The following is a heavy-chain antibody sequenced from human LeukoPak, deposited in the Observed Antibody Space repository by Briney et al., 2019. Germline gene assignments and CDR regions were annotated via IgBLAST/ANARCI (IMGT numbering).Heavy chain of an antibody. V-gene: IGHV1-2*06. CDR2: INPNSGGT. CDR3: ARDLDYYGSGGSYFDY. J-gene: IGHJ4*02. Sequence: ASVKVSCKASGYTFTGYYMHWVRQAPGQGLEWMGRINPNSGGTNYAQKFQGRVTMTRDTSISTAYMELSRLRSDDTAVYYCARDLDYYGSGGSYFDYWGQGTLVPSPQ. CDR1: GYTFTGYY. D-gene: IGHD3-10*01.